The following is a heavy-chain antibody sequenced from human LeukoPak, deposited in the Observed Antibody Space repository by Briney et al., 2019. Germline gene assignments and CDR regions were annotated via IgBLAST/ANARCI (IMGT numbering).Heavy chain of an antibody. V-gene: IGHV4-59*01. Sequence: SETLSLTCTVSGGSISSYYWSWIRQPPGKGLEWIGYIYYSGSTNYNPSLNSRVTISVDTSKNQFSLKLSSVTAADTAVYYCARDSLAGNVDYWGQGTLVTVSS. CDR1: GGSISSYY. J-gene: IGHJ4*02. D-gene: IGHD1-14*01. CDR2: IYYSGST. CDR3: ARDSLAGNVDY.